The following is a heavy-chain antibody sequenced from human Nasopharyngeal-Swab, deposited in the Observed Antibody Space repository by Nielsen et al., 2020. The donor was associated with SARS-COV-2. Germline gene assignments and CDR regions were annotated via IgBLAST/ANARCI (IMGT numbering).Heavy chain of an antibody. CDR1: GFSFSTYW. Sequence: GESLKISCAASGFSFSTYWMTWVRQAPGKGLEWVANIKQDGSEKYYVDSVKGRFTVSRDNLKNLLYLQVNSLRAEDTAVYYCARQGVFVPAYFHQYYMDVWGKGTTVTVSS. V-gene: IGHV3-7*03. CDR3: ARQGVFVPAYFHQYYMDV. CDR2: IKQDGSEK. J-gene: IGHJ6*03. D-gene: IGHD3-16*02.